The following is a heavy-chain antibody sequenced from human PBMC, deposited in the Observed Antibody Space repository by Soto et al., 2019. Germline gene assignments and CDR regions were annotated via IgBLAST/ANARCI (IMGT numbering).Heavy chain of an antibody. Sequence: PGGSLRLSCAASGFTFSSYSMNWVRQAPGKGLEWVSFISSSSSYIYYADSVKGRFTIYRDNAKNSVYLQMNSLRAEDTAVYYCARVSDDIVLTSEWWGQGTLVTVSS. V-gene: IGHV3-21*01. D-gene: IGHD2-8*01. CDR1: GFTFSSYS. J-gene: IGHJ4*02. CDR2: ISSSSSYI. CDR3: ARVSDDIVLTSEW.